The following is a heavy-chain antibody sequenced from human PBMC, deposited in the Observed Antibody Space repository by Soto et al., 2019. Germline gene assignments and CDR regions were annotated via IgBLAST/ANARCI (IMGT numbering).Heavy chain of an antibody. J-gene: IGHJ4*02. CDR3: ARSPHIQLWSYPSDY. D-gene: IGHD5-18*01. CDR2: IYFSGST. Sequence: QVQLQESGPGLVKPSQTLSLTCTVSGGSISSGGYYWSWIRQHPGKGLEWIGYIYFSGSTYYNPSLKSRVTISVDTPKNQFSLKLSSVTAADTAVYYCARSPHIQLWSYPSDYWGQGTLVTVSS. CDR1: GGSISSGGYY. V-gene: IGHV4-31*03.